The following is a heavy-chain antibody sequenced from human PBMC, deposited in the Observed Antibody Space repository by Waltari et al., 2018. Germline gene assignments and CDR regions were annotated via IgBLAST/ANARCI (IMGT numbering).Heavy chain of an antibody. J-gene: IGHJ3*01. Sequence: QMQLVQSGAEVKKPGASVKVSCKASGYTFTSYDMNWVRQAPGQGLEWMGWMNPSSGNTGYEQRFQGRVTMTRDTSISTAYMELSSLRSEDTAVYVCAMGNGAVIRDAFDVWGQGTMVTVSS. CDR2: MNPSSGNT. V-gene: IGHV1-8*01. CDR3: AMGNGAVIRDAFDV. CDR1: GYTFTSYD. D-gene: IGHD2-21*01.